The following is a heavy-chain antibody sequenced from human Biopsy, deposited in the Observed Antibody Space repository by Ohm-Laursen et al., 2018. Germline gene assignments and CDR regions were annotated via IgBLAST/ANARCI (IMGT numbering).Heavy chain of an antibody. CDR2: IFKDGNS. V-gene: IGHV4-38-2*01. J-gene: IGHJ4*02. D-gene: IGHD6-19*01. Sequence: SDTLSLTCAVSGYSISSDYRWGWIRQAPGKTLERPGNIFKDGNSHYNPSLRSRLIISIDTSKNQFSLMMTSVSGADTAVYFCARVGSGWAPFDKWGPGTLVTVSS. CDR1: GYSISSDYR. CDR3: ARVGSGWAPFDK.